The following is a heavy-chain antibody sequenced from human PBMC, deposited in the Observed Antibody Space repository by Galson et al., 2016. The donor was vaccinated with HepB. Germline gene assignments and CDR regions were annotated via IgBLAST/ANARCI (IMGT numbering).Heavy chain of an antibody. Sequence: TLSLTCTVSGGSVSSGNYYWSWIRQPPGKGLEWIGYIYYTGSTYYNPSLKSRVSISVDTSKNQFSLRLSSVTAADTALYYCARIYSNYVLGMDVWGRGTTVTVSS. J-gene: IGHJ6*02. CDR3: ARIYSNYVLGMDV. D-gene: IGHD4-11*01. CDR2: IYYTGST. CDR1: GGSVSSGNYY. V-gene: IGHV4-30-4*08.